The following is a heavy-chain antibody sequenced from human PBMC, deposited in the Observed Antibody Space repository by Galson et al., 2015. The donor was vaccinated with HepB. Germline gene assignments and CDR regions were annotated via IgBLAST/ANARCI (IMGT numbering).Heavy chain of an antibody. CDR2: INAGGSST. Sequence: SLRLSCAASGFIFSSNAMSWVRQGPGKGLEWVSSINAGGSSTWYADSVKGRFTISRDNSRKTLYLQMNTVRAEDTALYYCAQHYGDYVNSIGLWGQGTLVTVSS. V-gene: IGHV3-23*01. CDR1: GFIFSSNA. J-gene: IGHJ5*02. D-gene: IGHD4-17*01. CDR3: AQHYGDYVNSIGL.